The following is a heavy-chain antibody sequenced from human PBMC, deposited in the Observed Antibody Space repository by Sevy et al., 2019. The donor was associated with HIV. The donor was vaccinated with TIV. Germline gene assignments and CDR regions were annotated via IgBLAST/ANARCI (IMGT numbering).Heavy chain of an antibody. CDR2: IYFTGNT. CDR1: GGSISSYF. V-gene: IGHV4-59*01. CDR3: ARDSTTRPRVLDY. J-gene: IGHJ4*02. D-gene: IGHD1-1*01. Sequence: SETLSHTCSVSGGSISSYFRTWVRQSPGKGLEWIGNIYFTGNTDYSPSLKSRVTLSLDTSKSQFSLTLKSVTAADTAIYFCARDSTTRPRVLDYWGQGTLVTVSS.